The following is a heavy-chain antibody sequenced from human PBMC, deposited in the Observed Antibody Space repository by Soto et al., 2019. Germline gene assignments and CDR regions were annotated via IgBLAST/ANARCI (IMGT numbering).Heavy chain of an antibody. D-gene: IGHD3-10*01. CDR3: GRLAPPGTQNWYFDL. J-gene: IGHJ2*01. CDR2: IYYSGTT. CDR1: GGSISSTTYY. V-gene: IGHV4-39*01. Sequence: QLQLQESGPGLVKPSETLSLTCTVSGGSISSTTYYWVWIRQPPGKGPEWIGTIYYSGTTYYNPSLKSRVNIIVDTSKNQFSLKLTSVTAAETAVYFCGRLAPPGTQNWYFDLWGRGTLLSVSS.